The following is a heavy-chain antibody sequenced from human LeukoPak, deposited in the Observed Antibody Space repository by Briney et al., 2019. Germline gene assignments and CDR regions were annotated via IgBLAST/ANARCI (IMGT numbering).Heavy chain of an antibody. CDR2: IRFDGNSK. CDR3: AKDRGSGYYYNWFDP. CDR1: GFSFSNYG. Sequence: GGSLRLSCAASGFSFSNYGMHWVRQAPDKGLEWVAFIRFDGNSKYYADSVKGRFTVSRDNSKSTLYLQMNSLRAEDTAVYYCAKDRGSGYYYNWFDPWGQGTLVTVSS. D-gene: IGHD3-22*01. V-gene: IGHV3-30*02. J-gene: IGHJ5*02.